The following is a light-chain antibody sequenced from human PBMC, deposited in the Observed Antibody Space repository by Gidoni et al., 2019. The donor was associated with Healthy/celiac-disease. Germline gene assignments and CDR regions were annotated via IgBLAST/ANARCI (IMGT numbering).Light chain of an antibody. Sequence: DIQMTQSPSSLSASVGDRVTITCRASQSISSYLNWYQQKPGNAPTLLIDAASSLQSGVPSRLSGSVSGTDFTLTISSLQPEYFATYYCQQSYSTPRTFGQGTKVEIK. J-gene: IGKJ1*01. CDR3: QQSYSTPRT. V-gene: IGKV1-39*01. CDR2: AAS. CDR1: QSISSY.